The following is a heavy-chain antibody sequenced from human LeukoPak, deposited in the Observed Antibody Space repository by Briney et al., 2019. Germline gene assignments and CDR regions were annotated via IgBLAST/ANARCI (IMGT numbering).Heavy chain of an antibody. CDR1: GGSISSGSYY. D-gene: IGHD3-3*01. CDR3: ARDRGSGYSDY. J-gene: IGHJ4*02. CDR2: IYYTGST. V-gene: IGHV4-31*03. Sequence: SETLSLTCTVSGGSISSGSYYWSWIRQHPGKGLEWIGFIYYTGSTYYNPSLKSRVTISVDTSKSQFSLKLSSVTAADTAVYYCARDRGSGYSDYWGQGTLVTVSS.